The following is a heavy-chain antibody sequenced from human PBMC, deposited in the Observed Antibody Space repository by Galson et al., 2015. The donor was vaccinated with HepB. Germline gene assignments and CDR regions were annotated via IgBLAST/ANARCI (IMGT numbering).Heavy chain of an antibody. V-gene: IGHV3-23*01. J-gene: IGHJ4*02. CDR3: AKGRGSGSYSMLS. D-gene: IGHD3-10*01. Sequence: SLRLSCAASGFPFSDYAMIWVRQAPGKGLEWVSSISGSDGSAHYADSVKGRFTISRDNSKNTMFLQMNSLRDEDTAIYYCAKGRGSGSYSMLSWGQGALVTVSS. CDR1: GFPFSDYA. CDR2: ISGSDGSA.